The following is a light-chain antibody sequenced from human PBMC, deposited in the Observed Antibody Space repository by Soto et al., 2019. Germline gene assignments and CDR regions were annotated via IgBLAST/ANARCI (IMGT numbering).Light chain of an antibody. CDR1: SSNIGSNYD. CDR2: GNS. J-gene: IGLJ1*01. V-gene: IGLV1-40*01. Sequence: QSVLTQPPSVSGAPGQTVTISCAGTSSNIGSNYDVHWYQHLPGTAPKLLIYGNSNRPSGVPDRFSGSKSGTSASLAITGLQAEDEADYYCQSYDSSLSGYVFGTGTKLTVL. CDR3: QSYDSSLSGYV.